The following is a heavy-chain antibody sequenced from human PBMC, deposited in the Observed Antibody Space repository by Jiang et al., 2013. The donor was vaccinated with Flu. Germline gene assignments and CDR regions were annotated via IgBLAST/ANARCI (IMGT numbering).Heavy chain of an antibody. J-gene: IGHJ6*02. CDR2: INSDGSST. V-gene: IGHV3-74*01. Sequence: LVESGGGLVQPGGSLRLSCAASGFTFSSYWMHWVRQAPGKGLVWVSRINSDGSSTSYADSVKGRFTISRDNAKNTLYLQMNSLRAEDTAVYYCARRGFGELFGYYYYGMDVWGQGTTVTVSS. CDR1: GFTFSSYW. CDR3: ARRGFGELFGYYYYGMDV. D-gene: IGHD3-10*01.